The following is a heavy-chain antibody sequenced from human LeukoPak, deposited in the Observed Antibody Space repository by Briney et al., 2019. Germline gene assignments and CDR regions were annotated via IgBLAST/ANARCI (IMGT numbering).Heavy chain of an antibody. V-gene: IGHV3-23*01. CDR1: GFTFTAYV. Sequence: GGSLRLSCATSGFTFTAYVMRWVRQAPGKGLEWISAISGGTMFYADSVRGRFSISRDNSKNIVYLQMNSLRAEDTAIYYCARGNEKGYWGQGTLVVVSS. CDR3: ARGNEKGY. J-gene: IGHJ4*02. CDR2: ISGGTM.